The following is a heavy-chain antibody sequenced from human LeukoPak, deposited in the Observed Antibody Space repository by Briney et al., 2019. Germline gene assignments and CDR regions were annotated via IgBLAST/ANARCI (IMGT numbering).Heavy chain of an antibody. Sequence: SQTLSLTCAISGDSVSSNSAAWNCIMQSPSRGVEWLGRTYYRSKWYNDYAVSVKSRITINPDTSKNQFSLQLNSVTPEDTAVYYCARDSGSSSGWRWRSPPYFQHWGQGTLVTVSS. CDR3: ARDSGSSSGWRWRSPPYFQH. J-gene: IGHJ1*01. V-gene: IGHV6-1*01. D-gene: IGHD6-19*01. CDR1: GDSVSSNSAA. CDR2: TYYRSKWYN.